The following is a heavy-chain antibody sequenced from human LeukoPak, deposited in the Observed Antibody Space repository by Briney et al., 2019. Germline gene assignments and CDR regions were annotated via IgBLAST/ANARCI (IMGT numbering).Heavy chain of an antibody. Sequence: PSETLSLTCTVSGGSISSYYWSWIRQPPGKGLEWIGYIYYSGSTNYNPSLRSRVTISVDTSKNQFSLKLSSVTAADTAVYYCARRNYDFWSGMAQSVDVWGQGTTVTVSS. CDR1: GGSISSYY. V-gene: IGHV4-59*08. CDR2: IYYSGST. D-gene: IGHD3-3*01. CDR3: ARRNYDFWSGMAQSVDV. J-gene: IGHJ6*02.